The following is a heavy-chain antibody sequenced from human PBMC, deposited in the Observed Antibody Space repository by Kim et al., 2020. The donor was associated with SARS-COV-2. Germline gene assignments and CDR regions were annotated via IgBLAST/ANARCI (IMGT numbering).Heavy chain of an antibody. J-gene: IGHJ4*02. Sequence: STNYNPSLKSRVTISVDKSKNQFSLKLSSVTAADTAVYYCARRVAAPFDYWGQGTLVTVSS. CDR3: ARRVAAPFDY. CDR2: ST. V-gene: IGHV4-4*02. D-gene: IGHD2-15*01.